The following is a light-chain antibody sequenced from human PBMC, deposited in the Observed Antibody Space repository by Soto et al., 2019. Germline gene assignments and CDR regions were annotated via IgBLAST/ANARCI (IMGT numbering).Light chain of an antibody. Sequence: IPMTQSPSSVSASVGDRVILTCRASQRISSWLAWYHQRPGKAPKLLIYATSTLETGVPSRFSGSGSGRDFTLTISSLQPEDLGTYFCQQANSVPWTFGQGTKVDIK. CDR1: QRISSW. CDR2: ATS. V-gene: IGKV1-12*01. J-gene: IGKJ1*01. CDR3: QQANSVPWT.